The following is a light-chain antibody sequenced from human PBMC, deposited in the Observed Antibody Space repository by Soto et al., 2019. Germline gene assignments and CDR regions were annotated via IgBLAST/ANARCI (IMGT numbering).Light chain of an antibody. J-gene: IGKJ1*01. CDR2: DAS. Sequence: DIQMTQSPSALSASVGDGVTITCRASQSMSSRLAWYQQKPGKAPKVLIYDASTLETGVPSRFSGSGYGTEFTLTISSLQPDDFAIYYCQEYNTYSRTFGQGTKVDNK. V-gene: IGKV1-5*01. CDR1: QSMSSR. CDR3: QEYNTYSRT.